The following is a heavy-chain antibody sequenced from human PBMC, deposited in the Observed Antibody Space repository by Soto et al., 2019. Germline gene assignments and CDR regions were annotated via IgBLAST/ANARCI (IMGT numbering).Heavy chain of an antibody. CDR3: ARGAPLLWIQHTSPILRYFDWLYYYMDV. D-gene: IGHD3-9*01. V-gene: IGHV4-31*03. CDR1: GGSISSGGYY. Sequence: SETLSLTCTVSGGSISSGGYYWSWIRQHPGKGLEWIGYIYYSGSTYYNPSLKSRVTISVDTSKNQFSLKLSSVTAADTAVYYCARGAPLLWIQHTSPILRYFDWLYYYMDVWGKGTTVTVSS. CDR2: IYYSGST. J-gene: IGHJ6*03.